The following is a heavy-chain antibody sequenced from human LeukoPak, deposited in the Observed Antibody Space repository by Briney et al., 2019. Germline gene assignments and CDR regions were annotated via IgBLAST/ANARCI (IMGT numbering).Heavy chain of an antibody. V-gene: IGHV3-23*01. CDR1: GFTFSSYA. CDR2: ISGSGGST. Sequence: GGSLRLSCAASGFTFSSYAMSWVRQAPGKGLEWVSAISGSGGSTYYADSVKGRITISRDNSKNTLYLQMNSLRAEDTAVYYCATPPDTAMVTVRDYWGQGTLVTVSS. CDR3: ATPPDTAMVTVRDY. J-gene: IGHJ4*02. D-gene: IGHD5-18*01.